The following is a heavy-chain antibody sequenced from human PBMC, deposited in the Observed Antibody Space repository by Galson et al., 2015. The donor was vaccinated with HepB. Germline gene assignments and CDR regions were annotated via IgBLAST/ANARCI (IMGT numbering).Heavy chain of an antibody. Sequence: SVKVSCKASGYTFNSHYIHWVRQAPGQGLDWMGLINPQDAKTTYEQSFQGRISMTTDTATTTVYMELTSLTSEDTAVYFCTRGTSGGIGTDVWGQGTLVTVSS. CDR1: GYTFNSHY. J-gene: IGHJ4*02. CDR2: INPQDAKT. CDR3: TRGTSGGIGTDV. V-gene: IGHV1-46*02. D-gene: IGHD3-16*01.